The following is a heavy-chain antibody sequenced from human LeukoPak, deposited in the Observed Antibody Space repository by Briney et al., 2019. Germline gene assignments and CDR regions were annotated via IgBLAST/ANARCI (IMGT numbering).Heavy chain of an antibody. D-gene: IGHD5-12*01. J-gene: IGHJ4*02. CDR1: GGTFSSYA. V-gene: IGHV1-69*01. Sequence: ASVKVSCKASGGTFSSYAISWVRQAPGQGLEWMGGIIPIFGTANYAQKFQGRVTITADESTSTAYMELSSLRSEDTAVYYCAREKRDIVATNSYYFDYWGQGTLVTVSS. CDR3: AREKRDIVATNSYYFDY. CDR2: IIPIFGTA.